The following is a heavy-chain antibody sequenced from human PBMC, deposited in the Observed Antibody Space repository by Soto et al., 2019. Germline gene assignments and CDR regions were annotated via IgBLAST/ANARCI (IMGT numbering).Heavy chain of an antibody. D-gene: IGHD4-17*01. CDR1: GGSISSYY. V-gene: IGHV4-59*12. CDR3: ARDRRGDYSLLWFDP. CDR2: IYYSRST. J-gene: IGHJ5*02. Sequence: PSETLSLTCTVSGGSISSYYWSWIRQPPGKGLEWIGYIYYSRSTNYNPSLKSRVTISVDTSKNQFSLKLSSVTAADTAVYYCARDRRGDYSLLWFDPWGQGTLVTVSS.